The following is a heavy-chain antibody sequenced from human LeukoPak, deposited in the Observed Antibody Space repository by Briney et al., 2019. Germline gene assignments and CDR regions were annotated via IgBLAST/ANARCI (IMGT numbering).Heavy chain of an antibody. Sequence: SETLSLTCTVSGGSISSYYWSWIRQPAGKGLEWIGHIYTSGSTNYNPSLKSRVTMSVDTSKNQFSLKLSSVTAADTAVYYCAREPYYDFWSGYYATYYFDYWGQGTLVTVSS. CDR2: IYTSGST. V-gene: IGHV4-4*07. CDR1: GGSISSYY. D-gene: IGHD3-3*01. CDR3: AREPYYDFWSGYYATYYFDY. J-gene: IGHJ4*02.